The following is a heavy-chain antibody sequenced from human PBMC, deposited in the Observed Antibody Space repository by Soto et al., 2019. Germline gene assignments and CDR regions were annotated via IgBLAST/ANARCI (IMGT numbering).Heavy chain of an antibody. D-gene: IGHD6-13*01. CDR2: IFYSGST. V-gene: IGHV4-31*03. CDR3: AGGYRQSGYSSSWVFDY. Sequence: QVQLQESGPGLVKPSQTLSLICTVSGGSINSGGYYWNWIRQHPGKGLEWIGYIFYSGSTYYNPSLLSRGTISAVTSENQFSLNLSSVTAADTAVDYCAGGYRQSGYSSSWVFDYWGQGTLVNVSS. J-gene: IGHJ4*02. CDR1: GGSINSGGYY.